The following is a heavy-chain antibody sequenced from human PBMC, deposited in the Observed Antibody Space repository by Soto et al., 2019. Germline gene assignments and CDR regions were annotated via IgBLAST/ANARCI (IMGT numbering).Heavy chain of an antibody. V-gene: IGHV3-23*01. CDR2: ISGSGGST. CDR1: GFTFSSYS. J-gene: IGHJ6*03. Sequence: PGGSLRLSCAASGFTFSSYSMSWVRQAPGKGLEWVSAISGSGGSTYYADSVKGRFTISRDNSKNTLYLQMNSLRAEDTAVYYCAKDAIVVVPAAQYYYYYYYMDVWGKGTTVTVSS. D-gene: IGHD2-2*01. CDR3: AKDAIVVVPAAQYYYYYYYMDV.